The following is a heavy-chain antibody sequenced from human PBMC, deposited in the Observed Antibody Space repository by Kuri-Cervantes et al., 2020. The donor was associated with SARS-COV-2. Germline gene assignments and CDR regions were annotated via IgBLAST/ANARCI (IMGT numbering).Heavy chain of an antibody. CDR1: TLTFNTYN. J-gene: IGHJ5*02. Sequence: GGSLRLSCAASTLTFNTYNMNWVRQAPGKGLEWVSAISGSGGSTYYADSVKGRFTISRDNSKNTLYLQMNSLRAEDTAVYYCAKATGLGWFDPWGQGTLVTVSS. CDR3: AKATGLGWFDP. V-gene: IGHV3-23*01. CDR2: ISGSGGST. D-gene: IGHD4-17*01.